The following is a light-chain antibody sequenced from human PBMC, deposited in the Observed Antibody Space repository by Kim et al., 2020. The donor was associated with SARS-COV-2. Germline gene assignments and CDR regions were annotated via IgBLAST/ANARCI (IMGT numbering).Light chain of an antibody. CDR1: SSDIGGYKY. Sequence: QSVLTQPASVSGSPGQSITISCTGTSSDIGGYKYVSWYQQHPGKAPKLMIYDVSKRPSGVANRFSGSKSGNTASLTISGLQAGDEADYYCSSYTSSSTYYVFGTGTQLTVL. J-gene: IGLJ1*01. V-gene: IGLV2-14*01. CDR3: SSYTSSSTYYV. CDR2: DVS.